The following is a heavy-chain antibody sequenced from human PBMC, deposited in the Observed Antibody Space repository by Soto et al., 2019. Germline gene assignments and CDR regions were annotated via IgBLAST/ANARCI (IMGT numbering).Heavy chain of an antibody. J-gene: IGHJ6*02. CDR2: IDPSDSYT. CDR1: GYSFTSYW. V-gene: IGHV5-10-1*01. Sequence: ESLKISCKGSGYSFTSYWISWVRQMPGKGLEWMGRIDPSDSYTNYSPSFQGHVTISADKSISTAYLQWSSLKASDTAMYYCARAYYDFWSGPYGMDVWGQGTTVTVSS. D-gene: IGHD3-3*01. CDR3: ARAYYDFWSGPYGMDV.